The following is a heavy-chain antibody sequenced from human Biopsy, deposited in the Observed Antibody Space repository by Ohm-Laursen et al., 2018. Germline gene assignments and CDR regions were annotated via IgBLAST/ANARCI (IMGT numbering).Heavy chain of an antibody. CDR2: ITQSGST. Sequence: SETLSLTCAVYGGSFTGYFWSWIRQPPGKGLEWIGDITQSGSTSYSPSLKSRVTISVDTAKKQFSLSLRSVTAADTAVYYCARVPLPGIGAAYQGRFLYGMDVWGQGTTVSVSS. J-gene: IGHJ6*02. D-gene: IGHD6-13*01. CDR3: ARVPLPGIGAAYQGRFLYGMDV. CDR1: GGSFTGYF. V-gene: IGHV4-34*01.